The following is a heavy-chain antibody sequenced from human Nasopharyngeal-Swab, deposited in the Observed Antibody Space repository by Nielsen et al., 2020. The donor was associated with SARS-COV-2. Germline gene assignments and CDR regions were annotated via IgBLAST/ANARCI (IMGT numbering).Heavy chain of an antibody. CDR2: ISYDGTNK. J-gene: IGHJ4*02. V-gene: IGHV3-30*18. CDR3: AKDGKPFESYYYGSGSYGDY. D-gene: IGHD3-10*01. Sequence: VRQAPGKGLEWVAVISYDGTNKYYPDSVKGRFTISRDNSKNTLYLQMDSLRAGDTAVYYCAKDGKPFESYYYGSGSYGDYWGQGTLVTVSS.